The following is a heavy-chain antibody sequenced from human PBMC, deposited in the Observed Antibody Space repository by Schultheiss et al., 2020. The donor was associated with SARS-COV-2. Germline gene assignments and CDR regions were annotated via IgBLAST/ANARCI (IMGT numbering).Heavy chain of an antibody. D-gene: IGHD6-19*01. V-gene: IGHV4-39*02. J-gene: IGHJ6*02. CDR3: ARDISGWYSYYYYGMDV. CDR1: GGSISSSSYY. Sequence: SETLSLTCTVSGGSISSSSYYWGWIRQPPGKALEWIGSIYYSGSTYYNPSLKSRVTISVDTSKNQFSLRLSSVTAADTAVYYCARDISGWYSYYYYGMDVWGQGTTVTVSS. CDR2: IYYSGST.